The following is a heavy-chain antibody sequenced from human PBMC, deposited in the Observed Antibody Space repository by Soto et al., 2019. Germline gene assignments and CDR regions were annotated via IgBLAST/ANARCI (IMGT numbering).Heavy chain of an antibody. J-gene: IGHJ3*02. V-gene: IGHV4-39*01. CDR2: IHYSGST. Sequence: QVFLQESGPGLVKPSETLSLTCTVSGGSISSSNYYWVWVRQPPGKGREWIGTIHYSGSTYYSPSNTTRVHRPAVTSQVQFSLKLNSVTAADTAVYYCARRVYYVGSDYYRPLAFDIWGRGTMVTVSS. CDR1: GGSISSSNYY. D-gene: IGHD3-22*01. CDR3: ARRVYYVGSDYYRPLAFDI.